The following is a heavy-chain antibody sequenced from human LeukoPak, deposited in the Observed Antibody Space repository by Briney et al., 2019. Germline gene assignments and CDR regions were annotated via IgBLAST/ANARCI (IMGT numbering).Heavy chain of an antibody. CDR1: GFTFNDYY. CDR2: ISTHGSII. D-gene: IGHD3-10*01. V-gene: IGHV3-11*04. CDR3: ARGGYYGSGNDFRFDP. J-gene: IGHJ5*02. Sequence: GESLRLSCGASGFTFNDYYMTWIRQAPGKGLEWVSYISTHGSIIYYADSVKGRFTISRDNAKNSLYLQMNTLRAEDTAVYYCARGGYYGSGNDFRFDPWGQGTLVTVSS.